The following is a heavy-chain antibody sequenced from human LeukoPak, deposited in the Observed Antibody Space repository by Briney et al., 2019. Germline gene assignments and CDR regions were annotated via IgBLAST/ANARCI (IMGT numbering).Heavy chain of an antibody. CDR3: ASEGHDFWSGYYRPYYFDY. CDR2: ISYDGSNK. V-gene: IGHV3-30*04. CDR1: GFTFSSYA. J-gene: IGHJ4*02. D-gene: IGHD3-3*01. Sequence: GGSLRLSCAASGFTFSSYAMHWVRQAPGKGLEWVAVISYDGSNKYYADSVKGRFTISRDNSKNTLYLQMNSLRAEDTAVYYCASEGHDFWSGYYRPYYFDYWGQGTLVTVSS.